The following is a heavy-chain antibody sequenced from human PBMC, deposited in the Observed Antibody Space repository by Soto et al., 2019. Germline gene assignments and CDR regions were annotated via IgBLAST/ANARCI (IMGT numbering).Heavy chain of an antibody. V-gene: IGHV1-69*01. D-gene: IGHD2-2*01. CDR2: IVPIFRTT. J-gene: IGHJ1*01. CDR3: AREASAPGTFREHASAI. Sequence: EQQTNGQGLEWMGAIVPIFRTTNYAKKFQGRVTSTADESTITAYMELSRLRSDDTATYYCAREASAPGTFREHASAIWVQGPLVTVSS.